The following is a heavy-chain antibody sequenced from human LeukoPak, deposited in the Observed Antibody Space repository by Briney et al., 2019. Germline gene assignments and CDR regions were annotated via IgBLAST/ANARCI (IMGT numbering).Heavy chain of an antibody. CDR2: ISSSSSTI. Sequence: GGSLGLSCTVSGVTFSNYVMHWVRQAPGKGLEWVSYISSSSSTIYYADSVKGRFTISRDNAKNSLYLQMNSLRAEDTAVYYCARDFSRGSVDAFDIWGQGTMVTVSS. CDR3: ARDFSRGSVDAFDI. J-gene: IGHJ3*02. V-gene: IGHV3-48*01. CDR1: GVTFSNYV. D-gene: IGHD2/OR15-2a*01.